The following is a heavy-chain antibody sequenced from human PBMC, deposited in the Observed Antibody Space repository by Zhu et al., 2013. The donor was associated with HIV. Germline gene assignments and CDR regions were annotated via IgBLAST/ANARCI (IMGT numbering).Heavy chain of an antibody. D-gene: IGHD2-2*01. CDR2: FNPYGGST. V-gene: IGHV1-46*01. CDR3: ARRHCTGTSCYLDF. Sequence: QVQLVQSGAEVKKPGASVKVSCKASGYTFTTYYMHWVRQAPGQGLEWMGIFNPYGGSTSYAQRFQGRVTMTRDASTSTAYMELSSLTSDDTAVYYCARRHCTGTSCYLDFWGQGTRVTVSS. CDR1: GYTFTTYY. J-gene: IGHJ4*02.